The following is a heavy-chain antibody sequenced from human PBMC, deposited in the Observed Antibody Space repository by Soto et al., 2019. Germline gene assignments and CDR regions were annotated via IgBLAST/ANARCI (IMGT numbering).Heavy chain of an antibody. CDR1: GFTFGDYA. CDR2: IRSKAYGGTT. Sequence: PGGTLRLSCTASGFTFGDYAMSWFRQAPGPGLERVDIIRSKAYGGTTEYAASVKGRFTISRDDSKSIAYLQMNSLKTEDTAVYYCTRARENCSGGSCAEGSFDYWGQGTLVTVSS. CDR3: TRARENCSGGSCAEGSFDY. D-gene: IGHD2-15*01. V-gene: IGHV3-49*03. J-gene: IGHJ4*02.